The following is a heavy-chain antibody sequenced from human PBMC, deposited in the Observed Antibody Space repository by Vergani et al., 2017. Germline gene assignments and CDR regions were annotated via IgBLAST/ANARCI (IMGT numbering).Heavy chain of an antibody. V-gene: IGHV4-61*02. CDR1: GGSISSGGYY. Sequence: QVQLQESGPGLVKPSQTLSLTCTVSGGSISSGGYYWSWIRQPAGKGLEWIGRIYTGGSTTYNPSLKSRISISIDTSKNQFSLKLSSVTAADTAIYYCARDQDEYDILTGYRYGYVDLWGRGTLVTVSS. D-gene: IGHD3-9*01. J-gene: IGHJ2*01. CDR3: ARDQDEYDILTGYRYGYVDL. CDR2: IYTGGST.